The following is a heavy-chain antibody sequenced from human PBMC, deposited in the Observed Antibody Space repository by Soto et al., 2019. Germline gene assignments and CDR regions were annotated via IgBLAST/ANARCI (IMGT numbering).Heavy chain of an antibody. CDR3: TRRRFPVRGVITMDV. Sequence: SETLSLTCTVSGGSIGGSNYFWGWIRQSPGTGLEWLGTIYSSGSTYYNPSLKSRITMSLDTSKNQFSLNLGSVTAADTAVYYCTRRRFPVRGVITMDVLVPGTTVT. D-gene: IGHD3-10*01. V-gene: IGHV4-39*01. CDR1: GGSIGGSNYF. J-gene: IGHJ6*02. CDR2: IYSSGST.